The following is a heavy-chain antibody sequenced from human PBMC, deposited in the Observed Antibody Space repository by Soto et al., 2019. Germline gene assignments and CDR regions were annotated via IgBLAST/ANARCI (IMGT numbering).Heavy chain of an antibody. J-gene: IGHJ4*02. V-gene: IGHV3-23*01. CDR3: AKDPLFSYGSGY. CDR1: GFTFSSYA. CDR2: ISGSGGST. D-gene: IGHD5-18*01. Sequence: EVQLLESGGGLVQPGGSLRLSCAASGFTFSSYAMSWVRQAPGKGLEWVSAISGSGGSTYYADPVKGRFTISRDNSKNTLYLQMNSLRAEDTAVYYCAKDPLFSYGSGYWGQGTLVTVSS.